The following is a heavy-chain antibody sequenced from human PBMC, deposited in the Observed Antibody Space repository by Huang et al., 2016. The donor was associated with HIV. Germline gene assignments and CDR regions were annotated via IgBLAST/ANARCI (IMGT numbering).Heavy chain of an antibody. D-gene: IGHD6-13*01. Sequence: QVRLVESGGGVVQPGASLTLSCSASGFAFSAEGMDGVRQAPGKGREWVSFIRYDGNNDYLIGSVKGRFTISRDNSNNTLYLRMNSLRPEDTAVYYCVKERGSSRARSSFDFWGQGTSVIVSS. CDR2: IRYDGNND. CDR1: GFAFSAEG. J-gene: IGHJ3*01. V-gene: IGHV3-30*02. CDR3: VKERGSSRARSSFDF.